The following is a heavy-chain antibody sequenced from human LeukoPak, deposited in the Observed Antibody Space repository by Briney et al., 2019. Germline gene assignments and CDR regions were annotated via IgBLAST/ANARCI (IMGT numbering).Heavy chain of an antibody. Sequence: WGSLRLSCAASGFTFSSYGMHWVRQAPGKGLEWVAVIWLDGSSKYYADSVKGRFSISRDNSKNTLYLQMNSLRAEDTAVYYCAKDQGYFDYWGQGTLVTVSS. V-gene: IGHV3-33*06. CDR2: IWLDGSSK. J-gene: IGHJ4*02. CDR3: AKDQGYFDY. CDR1: GFTFSSYG.